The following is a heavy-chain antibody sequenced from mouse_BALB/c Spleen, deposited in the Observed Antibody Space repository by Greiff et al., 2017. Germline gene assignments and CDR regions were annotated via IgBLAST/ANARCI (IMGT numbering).Heavy chain of an antibody. CDR3: AREGNYFDY. CDR2: ISSGGST. J-gene: IGHJ2*01. Sequence: VKLMESGGGLVKPGGSLKLSCAASGFTFSSYAMSWVRQTPEKRLEWVASISSGGSTYYPDSVKGRFTISRDNARNILYLQMSSLRSEDTAMYYCAREGNYFDYWGQGTTLTVSS. CDR1: GFTFSSYA. V-gene: IGHV5-6-5*01.